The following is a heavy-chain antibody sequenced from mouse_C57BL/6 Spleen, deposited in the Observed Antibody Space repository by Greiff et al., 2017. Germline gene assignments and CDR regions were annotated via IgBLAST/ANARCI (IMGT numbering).Heavy chain of an antibody. V-gene: IGHV1-63*01. Sequence: QVHVKQSGAELVRPGTSVKMSCKASGYTFTNYWIGWAKQRPGHGLEWIGDIYPGGGYTNYNEQFKGKATLTADKSSSTAYMQFSSLTSEDSAIYYCARRESNYHYFDYWGQGTTLTVSS. CDR1: GYTFTNYW. CDR3: ARRESNYHYFDY. CDR2: IYPGGGYT. J-gene: IGHJ2*01. D-gene: IGHD2-5*01.